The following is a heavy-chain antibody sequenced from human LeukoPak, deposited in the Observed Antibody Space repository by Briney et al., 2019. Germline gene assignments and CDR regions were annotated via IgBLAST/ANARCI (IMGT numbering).Heavy chain of an antibody. V-gene: IGHV3-7*01. J-gene: IGHJ3*02. D-gene: IGHD1-26*01. Sequence: PGGSLRLSCAASGFTFGSYWMNWVRQAPGKGLEWVANIKQYGNERYYVDSAKGRFTISRDNAKNSLFLQMNSLRAEDTAVYYCVRGGSLLICAFDIWGQGTMVTVSS. CDR1: GFTFGSYW. CDR2: IKQYGNER. CDR3: VRGGSLLICAFDI.